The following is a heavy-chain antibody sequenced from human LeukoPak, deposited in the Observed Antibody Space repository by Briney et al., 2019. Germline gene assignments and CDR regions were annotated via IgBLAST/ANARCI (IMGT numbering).Heavy chain of an antibody. CDR3: ARATKRQLLGAFDI. V-gene: IGHV4-61*02. CDR2: IYTSGST. Sequence: NASQTLSLTCTVSGGSISSGSYYWSWIRQPAGKGLEWIGRIYTSGSTNYNPSLKSRVTISVDTSKNQFSLKLSSVTAADTAVYYCARATKRQLLGAFDIWGQGTMVTVSS. CDR1: GGSISSGSYY. J-gene: IGHJ3*02. D-gene: IGHD1-1*01.